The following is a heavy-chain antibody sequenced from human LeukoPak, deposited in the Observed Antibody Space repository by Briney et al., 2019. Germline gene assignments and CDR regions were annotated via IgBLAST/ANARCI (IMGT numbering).Heavy chain of an antibody. CDR2: IKQDGSEK. Sequence: GGSLRLSCAASGFTFSSYWMSWVRQAPGKGLEWVANIKQDGSEKYYVDSVKGRFTISRDNAKNSLYLQMNSLRAEDTAVYYCANSEYSSSSGAFDIWGQGTMVTVSS. CDR3: ANSEYSSSSGAFDI. J-gene: IGHJ3*02. D-gene: IGHD6-6*01. CDR1: GFTFSSYW. V-gene: IGHV3-7*01.